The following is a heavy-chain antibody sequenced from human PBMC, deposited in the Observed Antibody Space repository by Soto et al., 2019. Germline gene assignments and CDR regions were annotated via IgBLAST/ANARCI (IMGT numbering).Heavy chain of an antibody. V-gene: IGHV1-2*04. CDR3: ARGSNLRFLEWLLPPYYYYGMDV. D-gene: IGHD3-3*01. J-gene: IGHJ6*02. CDR1: GYTFTGYY. CDR2: INPNSGGT. Sequence: ASVKVSCKASGYTFTGYYMHWVRQAPGQGLGWMGWINPNSGGTNYAQKFQGWVTMTRDTSISTAYMELSRLRSDDTAVYYRARGSNLRFLEWLLPPYYYYGMDVWGQGTTVTVSS.